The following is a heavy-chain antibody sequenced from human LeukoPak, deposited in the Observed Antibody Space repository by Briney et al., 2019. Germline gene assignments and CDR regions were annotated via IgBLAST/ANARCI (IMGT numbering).Heavy chain of an antibody. CDR1: GYTFTGYY. CDR3: ARDSGYSSGWYYYYYMDV. J-gene: IGHJ6*03. D-gene: IGHD6-19*01. V-gene: IGHV1-2*02. CDR2: INPNSGGK. Sequence: ASVKVSCKASGYTFTGYYMHWVRQAPGQGLEWMGWINPNSGGKNYAPKFQGRVTMIRNTSISTAYMELSRLRSDDTAVYYCARDSGYSSGWYYYYYMDVWGKGTTVTVSS.